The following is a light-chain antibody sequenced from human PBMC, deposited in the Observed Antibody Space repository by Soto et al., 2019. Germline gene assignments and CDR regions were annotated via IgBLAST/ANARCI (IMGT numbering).Light chain of an antibody. CDR3: QQYNSFWT. V-gene: IGKV1-5*01. Sequence: DIQMTQSPSSLSASVGDRVTITCRASQSISSYLNWYQQKPGKAPKLLIYDASSLESGVSSRFSGSGSGTEFTLTISRLQPDDFAIYYCQQYNSFWTFGQATKVDIK. CDR1: QSISSY. CDR2: DAS. J-gene: IGKJ1*01.